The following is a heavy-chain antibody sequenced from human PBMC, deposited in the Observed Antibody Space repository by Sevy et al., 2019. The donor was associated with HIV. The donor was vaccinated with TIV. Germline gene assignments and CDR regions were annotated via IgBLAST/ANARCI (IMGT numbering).Heavy chain of an antibody. J-gene: IGHJ5*02. Sequence: SGPTLVNPTQTLTLTCTFSGFSLTTSGVGVGWIRQPPGKALEWLALIYWDDDKRYSPSLKSRLTITKDTSKNQVVLTMTNMDPVDTATYYCANRPDNYVIWTGYFPNWFDPWGQGTLVTVSS. D-gene: IGHD3-9*01. CDR1: GFSLTTSGVG. CDR3: ANRPDNYVIWTGYFPNWFDP. CDR2: IYWDDDK. V-gene: IGHV2-5*02.